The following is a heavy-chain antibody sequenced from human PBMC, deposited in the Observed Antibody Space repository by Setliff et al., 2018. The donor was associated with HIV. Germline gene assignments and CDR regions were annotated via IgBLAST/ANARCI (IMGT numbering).Heavy chain of an antibody. Sequence: SETLSLTCTVSGGSISSGSHYWSWIRQPAGKGLEWIGLIYTSGRTNYNPSLKSRVTISVDRSNNQFSLILSPVTAADTAVYYCARQTGLRGYYGSNSLYYFDYWGKGMLVTVSS. V-gene: IGHV4-61*02. J-gene: IGHJ4*02. CDR1: GGSISSGSHY. CDR3: ARQTGLRGYYGSNSLYYFDY. CDR2: IYTSGRT. D-gene: IGHD3-10*01.